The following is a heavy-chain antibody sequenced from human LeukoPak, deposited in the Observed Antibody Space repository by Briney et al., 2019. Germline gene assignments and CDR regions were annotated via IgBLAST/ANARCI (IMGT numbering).Heavy chain of an antibody. J-gene: IGHJ6*02. Sequence: PSETLSLTCAVYGGSFSGYCWSWIRQPPGKGLEWIGEINHSGSTNYNPSLKSRVTISVDTSKNQFSLKLSSVTAADTAVYYCARARSGYSYGYYYYYGMDVWGQGTTVTVSS. CDR1: GGSFSGYC. V-gene: IGHV4-34*01. CDR2: INHSGST. CDR3: ARARSGYSYGYYYYYGMDV. D-gene: IGHD5-18*01.